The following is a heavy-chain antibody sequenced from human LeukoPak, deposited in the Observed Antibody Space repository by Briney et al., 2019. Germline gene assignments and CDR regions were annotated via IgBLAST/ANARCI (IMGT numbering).Heavy chain of an antibody. CDR1: GNTLSELA. Sequence: ASVRVSCKFSGNTLSELAVHWVRQAPGKGLEWVGGVDPDDGQRIYAQKVQGRVTMTEDTSTDTAYMELSRLRSEGSAVYSTPGPGDVLTARDAFDVWGLGTLVVVSS. CDR3: PGPGDVLTARDAFDV. D-gene: IGHD2-21*02. V-gene: IGHV1-24*01. J-gene: IGHJ3*01. CDR2: VDPDDGQR.